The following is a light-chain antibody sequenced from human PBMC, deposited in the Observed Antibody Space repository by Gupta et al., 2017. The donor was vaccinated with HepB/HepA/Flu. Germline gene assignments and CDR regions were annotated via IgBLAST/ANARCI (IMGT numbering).Light chain of an antibody. Sequence: QSALTQPAAVSGSPGQPITISCTGTSSDVGSYNYVSWYQQHPGKAPKLMIYDVSNRPSGVSNRFSGSKSGNTASLTISGLQAEDDADYYGSSYTSSSAVVFGGGTKLTVL. CDR3: SSYTSSSAVV. J-gene: IGLJ2*01. V-gene: IGLV2-14*03. CDR1: SSDVGSYNY. CDR2: DVS.